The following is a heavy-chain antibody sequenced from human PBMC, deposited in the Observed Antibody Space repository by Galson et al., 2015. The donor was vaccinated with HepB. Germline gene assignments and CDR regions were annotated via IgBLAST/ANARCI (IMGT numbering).Heavy chain of an antibody. D-gene: IGHD3-16*01. CDR1: GFTFSSYG. CDR2: IRSKANSYAT. CDR3: TSQRKQLLGLIHFDY. V-gene: IGHV3-73*01. Sequence: SLRLSCAASGFTFSSYGMHWVRQAPGKGLEWVGRIRSKANSYATAYAASVKGRFTISRDDSKNTAYLQMNSLKTEDTAVYYCTSQRKQLLGLIHFDYWGQGTLVTVSS. J-gene: IGHJ4*02.